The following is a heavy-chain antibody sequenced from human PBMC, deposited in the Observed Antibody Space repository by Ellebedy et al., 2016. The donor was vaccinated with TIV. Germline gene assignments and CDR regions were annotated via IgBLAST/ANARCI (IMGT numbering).Heavy chain of an antibody. V-gene: IGHV1-69*04. CDR2: IIPILGIA. CDR1: GGTFSSYA. CDR3: ARDRELINLGELSLFLGWFDP. Sequence: AASVKVSCKASGGTFSSYAISWVRQAPGQGLEWMGRIIPILGIANYAQKFQGRVTITADKSTSTAYMELSSLRSEDTAVYYCARDRELINLGELSLFLGWFDPWGQGTLVTVSS. J-gene: IGHJ5*02. D-gene: IGHD3-16*02.